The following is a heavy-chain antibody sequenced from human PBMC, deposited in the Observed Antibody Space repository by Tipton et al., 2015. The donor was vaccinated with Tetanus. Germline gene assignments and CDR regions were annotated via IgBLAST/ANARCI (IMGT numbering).Heavy chain of an antibody. Sequence: LRLSCTVSGGSVRGGDYSWNWIRRPPGKGPEWIGYVYSTATTYYNPSLKSRVTISVDTSKNQFSLKLTSVTAADTAVYYCARGEAYGDYPAMYFFDNWGQGTLLTVSS. D-gene: IGHD4-17*01. J-gene: IGHJ4*02. CDR3: ARGEAYGDYPAMYFFDN. CDR1: GGSVRGGDYS. V-gene: IGHV4-30-4*08. CDR2: VYSTATT.